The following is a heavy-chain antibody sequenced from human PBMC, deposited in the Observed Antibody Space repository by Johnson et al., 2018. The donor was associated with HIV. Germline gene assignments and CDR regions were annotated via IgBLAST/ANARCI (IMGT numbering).Heavy chain of an antibody. D-gene: IGHD6-13*01. Sequence: VQLVESGGGLVQPGGSLRLSCAASGFTFSSYWMSWVRQAPGKGLEWVANIKQDGSEKYYVDSVKGRFTISRDNAKNSLYLQMNSLRAEDTAVYYCARVKWYSSSWEPTDDAFDIWGQGTMVTVSS. J-gene: IGHJ3*02. V-gene: IGHV3-7*01. CDR1: GFTFSSYW. CDR2: IKQDGSEK. CDR3: ARVKWYSSSWEPTDDAFDI.